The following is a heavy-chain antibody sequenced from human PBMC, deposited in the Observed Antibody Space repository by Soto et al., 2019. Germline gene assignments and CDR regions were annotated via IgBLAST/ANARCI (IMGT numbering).Heavy chain of an antibody. D-gene: IGHD5-18*01. Sequence: SETLSLTCTVSGGSISSYYWSWIRQPPGKGLEWIGYIYYSGSTNYNPSLKSRVTISVDTSKNQFSLKLSSVTAADTAVYYCARVTAMVSYYYYYGMDVRGQGTTVTVSS. J-gene: IGHJ6*02. CDR3: ARVTAMVSYYYYYGMDV. V-gene: IGHV4-59*01. CDR1: GGSISSYY. CDR2: IYYSGST.